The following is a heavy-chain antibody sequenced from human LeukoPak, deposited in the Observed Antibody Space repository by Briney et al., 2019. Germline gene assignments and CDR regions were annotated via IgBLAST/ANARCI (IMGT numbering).Heavy chain of an antibody. J-gene: IGHJ3*02. CDR2: IYYSGST. CDR1: GASISSYY. V-gene: IGHV4-59*01. CDR3: ARVSGLTGYFNDAFDI. Sequence: SETLSLTCTVSGASISSYYWSWIRQPPGKGLEWIGYIYYSGSTNYNPSLKSRVTISVDTSKNQFSLKLSSVTAADTAVYYCARVSGLTGYFNDAFDIWGQGTMVTASS. D-gene: IGHD3-9*01.